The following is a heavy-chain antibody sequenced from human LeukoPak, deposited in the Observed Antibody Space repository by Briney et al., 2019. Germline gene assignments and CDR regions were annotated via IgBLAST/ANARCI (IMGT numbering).Heavy chain of an antibody. CDR1: GGSVSGRSYF. Sequence: SETLSLTCTVSGGSVSGRSYFWGWIRQPPGKGLEWIVSIYYSDSTYYNPSLKSRVTISVDTSKNQFSLRLSSVTPANTAVYYWASHPSDIVVGPAGRKVGDAFDIWGQGTMVTVSS. CDR2: IYYSDST. CDR3: ASHPSDIVVGPAGRKVGDAFDI. D-gene: IGHD2-2*01. J-gene: IGHJ3*02. V-gene: IGHV4-39*01.